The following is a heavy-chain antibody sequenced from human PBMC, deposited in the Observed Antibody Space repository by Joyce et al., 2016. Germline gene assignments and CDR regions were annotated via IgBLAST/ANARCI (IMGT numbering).Heavy chain of an antibody. D-gene: IGHD3-10*01. J-gene: IGHJ5*02. CDR3: AGEVPERGWFAP. CDR2: IIRVLATT. Sequence: QVQLVQSGAEVKKAGSSVMVSCKASGGTFSTYGISWVRQAPGQGVEWMGGIIRVLATTNYAQKFQGRVTITADRSTSTAYMELRSLRSGDTAVFYCAGEVPERGWFAPWGQGTLVTVSS. V-gene: IGHV1-69*06. CDR1: GGTFSTYG.